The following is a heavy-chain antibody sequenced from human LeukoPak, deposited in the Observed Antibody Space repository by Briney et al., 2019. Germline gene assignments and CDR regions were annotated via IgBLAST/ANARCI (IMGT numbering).Heavy chain of an antibody. Sequence: SLRPSCAVSGFTSTSKYTSWIRHAQGKGMEWVSYISSSGSTIYYADSVKGRFPISRDHSKNSLYLQMTSLRAEDTAVYYCARVAPIMVPVVMTFFSCGQGTLVTVSS. J-gene: IGHJ5*02. CDR3: ARVAPIMVPVVMTFFS. CDR1: GFTSTSKY. D-gene: IGHD3-10*01. CDR2: ISSSGSTI. V-gene: IGHV3-11*01.